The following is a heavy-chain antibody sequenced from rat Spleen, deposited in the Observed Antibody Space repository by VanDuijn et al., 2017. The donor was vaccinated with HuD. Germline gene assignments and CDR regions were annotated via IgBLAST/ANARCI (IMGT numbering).Heavy chain of an antibody. V-gene: IGHV2-41*01. CDR1: GFSLTSYN. CDR3: ARDENGYLYTWFAY. D-gene: IGHD4-6*01. J-gene: IGHJ3*01. CDR2: IWNIGGT. Sequence: QVQLKESGPGLVQPSQTLSLTCTVAGFSLTSYNVHWVRQPPGKGLEWMGVIWNIGGTRLNPALKSRLSFSKDTSKSQVFLKMDSLQTEDTATYYCARDENGYLYTWFAYWGQGTLVTVSS.